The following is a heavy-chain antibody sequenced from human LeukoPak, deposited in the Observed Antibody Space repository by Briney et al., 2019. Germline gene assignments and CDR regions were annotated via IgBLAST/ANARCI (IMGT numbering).Heavy chain of an antibody. CDR1: GGSIRSFY. Sequence: SETLSLTCTVSGGSIRSFYWSWIRQPPGKGLEWVGYIFYSGSTNYNPSLKSRVTISVDTSKNQFSLKLSSVTAADTAVYYCARHGSGYYFFDYWGQGTLVTVSS. CDR3: ARHGSGYYFFDY. D-gene: IGHD3-3*01. CDR2: IFYSGST. V-gene: IGHV4-59*08. J-gene: IGHJ4*02.